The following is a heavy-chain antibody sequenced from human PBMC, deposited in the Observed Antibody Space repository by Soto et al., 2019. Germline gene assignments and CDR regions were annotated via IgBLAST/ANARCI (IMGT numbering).Heavy chain of an antibody. CDR1: GGSISSGGYY. J-gene: IGHJ4*02. CDR3: ARRAYGDQYYFDY. V-gene: IGHV4-31*03. Sequence: SETLSLTCTVSGGSISSGGYYWSWIRQHPGKGLEWIGYIYYSGSTYYNPSLKSRVTISVDTSKNQFSLKLSSVTAADTAVYYCARRAYGDQYYFDYWGQGTLVTVSS. CDR2: IYYSGST. D-gene: IGHD4-17*01.